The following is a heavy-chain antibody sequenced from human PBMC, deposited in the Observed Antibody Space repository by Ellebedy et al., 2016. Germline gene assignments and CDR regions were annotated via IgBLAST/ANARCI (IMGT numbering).Heavy chain of an antibody. CDR3: AKWNGGWYAFDV. Sequence: SETLSLTCNVSGDSVSSDYWNWIRRPPGKGLEWIGYVFHTGTTNYNPSLKSRVTMSLDTSKSQSSLRLTSVTAADTAVYYWAKWNGGWYAFDVWGQGTMVIVSS. CDR1: GDSVSSDY. V-gene: IGHV4-59*02. D-gene: IGHD6-19*01. J-gene: IGHJ3*01. CDR2: VFHTGTT.